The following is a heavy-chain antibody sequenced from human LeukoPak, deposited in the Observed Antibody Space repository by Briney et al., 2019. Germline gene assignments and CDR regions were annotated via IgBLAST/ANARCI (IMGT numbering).Heavy chain of an antibody. CDR2: INHSGST. V-gene: IGHV4-34*01. CDR3: ARSIVYGSAFDI. CDR1: GGSFSGYY. D-gene: IGHD2-15*01. J-gene: IGHJ3*02. Sequence: SSETLSLTCAVYGGSFSGYYWSWIRQPPGKGLEWIGEINHSGSTNYNPSLKSRVTISVDTSKNQFSLKLSSVTAADTAVYYCARSIVYGSAFDIWGQGTMVTFSS.